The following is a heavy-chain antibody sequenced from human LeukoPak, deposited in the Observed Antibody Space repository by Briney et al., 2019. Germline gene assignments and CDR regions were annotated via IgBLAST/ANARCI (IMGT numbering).Heavy chain of an antibody. CDR1: GFTFSSYG. Sequence: GRSLRLSCAASGFTFSSYGMHWVRQAPGKGLEWVAVISYDGSNKYYADSVKGRFTISRDNSKNTLYLQMNSLRPEDTAVYYCAREGMGTTFSAWFDPWGQGTLVTVSS. CDR3: AREGMGTTFSAWFDP. J-gene: IGHJ5*02. V-gene: IGHV3-30*03. CDR2: ISYDGSNK. D-gene: IGHD1-7*01.